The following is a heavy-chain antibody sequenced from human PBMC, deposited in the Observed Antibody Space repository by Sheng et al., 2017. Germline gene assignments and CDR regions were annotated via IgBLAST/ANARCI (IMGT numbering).Heavy chain of an antibody. CDR2: ISGSGGST. CDR3: AKQENYYDSSGYYVPFDY. D-gene: IGHD3-22*01. Sequence: EVQLVESGGGLVQPGGSLRLSCAASGFTFSSYAMSWVRQAPGKGLEWVSAISGSGGSTYYADSVKGRFTISRDNSKNTLYLQMNSLRAEDTAVYYCAKQENYYDSSGYYVPFDYWGQGTLVTVSS. CDR1: GFTFSSYA. V-gene: IGHV3-23*04. J-gene: IGHJ4*02.